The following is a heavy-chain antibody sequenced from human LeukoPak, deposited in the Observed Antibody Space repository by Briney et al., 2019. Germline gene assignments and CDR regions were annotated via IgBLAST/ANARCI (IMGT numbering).Heavy chain of an antibody. CDR1: GFTFSSYA. CDR3: YTVTTARFDY. Sequence: PGGSLRLSCAASGFTFSSYAMHWVRQAPGKGLEWVAVISYDGSNKYYADSVKGRFTISRDNSKNTLYLQMNSLRAEDTAVYYCYTVTTARFDYWGQGTLVTVSS. D-gene: IGHD4-11*01. CDR2: ISYDGSNK. J-gene: IGHJ4*02. V-gene: IGHV3-30*04.